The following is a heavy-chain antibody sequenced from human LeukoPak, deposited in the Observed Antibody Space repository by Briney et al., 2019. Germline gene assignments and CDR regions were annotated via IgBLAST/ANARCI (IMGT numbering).Heavy chain of an antibody. V-gene: IGHV1-18*01. CDR3: ARAPPGLTFGPGDY. Sequence: GASVKVSCKASGYSFTSYGMTWVRQAPGQGLVWMGWISGYDGYAKCAENLQGRVTLTIDISTTTAYMEMRSLGSDDTAVYSCARAPPGLTFGPGDYWGQGSLVIVSS. D-gene: IGHD1-14*01. J-gene: IGHJ4*02. CDR2: ISGYDGYA. CDR1: GYSFTSYG.